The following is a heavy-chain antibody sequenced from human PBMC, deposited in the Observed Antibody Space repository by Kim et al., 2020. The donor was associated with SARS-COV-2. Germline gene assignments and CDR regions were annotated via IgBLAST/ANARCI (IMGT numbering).Heavy chain of an antibody. CDR1: GFTFSSYA. CDR2: ISGSGGST. Sequence: GGSLRLSCAASGFTFSSYAMSWVRQAPGKGLEWVSAISGSGGSTYYADSVKGRFTISRDNSKNTLYLQMNSLRAEDTAVYYCASYLITMVRGVHNGGFDYWGQGTLVTVSS. D-gene: IGHD3-10*01. CDR3: ASYLITMVRGVHNGGFDY. J-gene: IGHJ4*02. V-gene: IGHV3-23*01.